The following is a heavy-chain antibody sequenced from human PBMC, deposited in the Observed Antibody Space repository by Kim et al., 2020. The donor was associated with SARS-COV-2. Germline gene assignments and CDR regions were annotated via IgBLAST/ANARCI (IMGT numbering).Heavy chain of an antibody. J-gene: IGHJ6*02. D-gene: IGHD4-4*01. CDR2: IYSGGST. Sequence: GGSLRLSCAASGFTISRNSMNWVRQAPGEGLEWVSVIYSGGSTLYADSAKERCTVSRSISNNNTYLLMKHIRGDDTAAYYYSATGANSYSVMDVWGQG. V-gene: IGHV3-53*01. CDR3: SATGANSYSVMDV. CDR1: GFTISRNS.